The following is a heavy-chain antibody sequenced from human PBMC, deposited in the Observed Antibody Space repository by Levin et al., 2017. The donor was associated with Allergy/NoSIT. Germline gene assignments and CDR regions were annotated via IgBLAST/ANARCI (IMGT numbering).Heavy chain of an antibody. D-gene: IGHD3-22*01. J-gene: IGHJ6*02. CDR1: GYTFTSYD. V-gene: IGHV1-8*01. CDR2: MNPNSGNT. CDR3: ARRRYYDSSGYYGMDV. Sequence: ASVKVSCKASGYTFTSYDINWVRQATGQGLEWMGWMNPNSGNTGYAQKFQGRVTMTRNTSISTAYMELSSLRSEDTAVYYCARRRYYDSSGYYGMDVWGQGTTVTVSS.